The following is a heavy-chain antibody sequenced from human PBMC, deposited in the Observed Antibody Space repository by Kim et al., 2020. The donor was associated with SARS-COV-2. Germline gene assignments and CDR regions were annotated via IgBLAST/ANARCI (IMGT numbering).Heavy chain of an antibody. J-gene: IGHJ4*02. Sequence: YIPSLKSRVTISVDTSKNQSSLKLSSVTAGDTAVYYCARLNPERRLSIDYWGQGTLVTVSS. V-gene: IGHV4-4*09. CDR3: ARLNPERRLSIDY. D-gene: IGHD1-1*01.